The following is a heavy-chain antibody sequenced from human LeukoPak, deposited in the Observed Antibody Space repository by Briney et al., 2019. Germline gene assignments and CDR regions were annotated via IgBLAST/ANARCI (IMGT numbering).Heavy chain of an antibody. V-gene: IGHV3-21*03. CDR1: GFTVSSNY. Sequence: PGGSLRLSCAASGFTVSSNYMNWVRQAPGKGLEWVSSISRSSNYISYADSVRGRFTISRDNANNSLYLQMNSLKSEDTAVYYCVTEVSGSFPTWGQGTLVTVSS. J-gene: IGHJ4*02. CDR3: VTEVSGSFPT. D-gene: IGHD1-26*01. CDR2: ISRSSNYI.